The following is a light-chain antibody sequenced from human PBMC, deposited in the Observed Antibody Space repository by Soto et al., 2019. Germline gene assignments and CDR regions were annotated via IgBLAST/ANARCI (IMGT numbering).Light chain of an antibody. CDR2: EVS. CDR1: SSDVGGYNY. V-gene: IGLV2-14*01. J-gene: IGLJ2*01. CDR3: SSYTSSTTLDVV. Sequence: QSALTQPASVSGSPGQSITISCTGTSSDVGGYNYVSWYQHHPGKAPKLMIYEVSNRPSGVSSRFSGSKSGNTASLTISGLQAEDEADYYCSSYTSSTTLDVVFGGGTKVTVL.